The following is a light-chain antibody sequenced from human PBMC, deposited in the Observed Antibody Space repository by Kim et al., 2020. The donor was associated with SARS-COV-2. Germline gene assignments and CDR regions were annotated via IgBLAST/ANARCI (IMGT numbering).Light chain of an antibody. V-gene: IGKV4-1*01. CDR2: WAS. J-gene: IGKJ2*01. Sequence: RASLHCKSNQSVFHNYYNKTYLAWYPQKPGKPPKVLFYWASTRECGVPDRLSGSGSGTDFTLTISSLQAEDVAVYYCQQYYSTPYSFGQGTRLEI. CDR1: QSVFHNYYNKTY. CDR3: QQYYSTPYS.